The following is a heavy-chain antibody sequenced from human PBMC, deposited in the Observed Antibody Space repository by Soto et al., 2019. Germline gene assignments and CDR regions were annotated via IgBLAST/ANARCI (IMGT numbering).Heavy chain of an antibody. D-gene: IGHD3-22*01. CDR1: GYTFTSYA. Sequence: QVQLVQSGAEEKKPGASVKVSCKASGYTFTSYAMHWVRQAPGQRLEWMGWINAGNGNTKYSQKFQGRVTITRDTSAITAYMELSSLRSEDTAVYYCAMSSGYYLIDDYWGQGTLFTVSS. V-gene: IGHV1-3*05. J-gene: IGHJ4*02. CDR2: INAGNGNT. CDR3: AMSSGYYLIDDY.